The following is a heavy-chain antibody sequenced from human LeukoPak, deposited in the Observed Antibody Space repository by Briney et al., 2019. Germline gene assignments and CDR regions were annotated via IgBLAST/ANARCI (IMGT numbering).Heavy chain of an antibody. V-gene: IGHV3-30-3*02. CDR1: GFTFSSYA. Sequence: AGGSLRLSCAASGFTFSSYAMHWVRQAPGKGLEWVAVISYDGSNKYYADSVKGRFTISRDNSKNTLYLQMNSLRAEDTAVYYCAKNEGIAAAGTHWGQGTLVTVSS. J-gene: IGHJ4*02. CDR3: AKNEGIAAAGTH. CDR2: ISYDGSNK. D-gene: IGHD6-13*01.